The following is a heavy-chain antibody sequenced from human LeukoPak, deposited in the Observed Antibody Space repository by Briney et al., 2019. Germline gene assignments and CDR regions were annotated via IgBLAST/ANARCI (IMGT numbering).Heavy chain of an antibody. J-gene: IGHJ4*02. D-gene: IGHD5-12*01. CDR3: ATFGLVAALDL. Sequence: GGTLRLSCAASGFSFNAYWMAWVRQAPGTGLEWVANINPAGSETFHVDPVKGRFSISRDHAKNLVYLQMNSLRAEDTAVYYCATFGLVAALDLWGQGTLVTVSS. CDR1: GFSFNAYW. V-gene: IGHV3-7*01. CDR2: INPAGSET.